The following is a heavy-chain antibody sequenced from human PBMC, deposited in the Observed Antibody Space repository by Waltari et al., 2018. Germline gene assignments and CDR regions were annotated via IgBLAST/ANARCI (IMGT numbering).Heavy chain of an antibody. D-gene: IGHD2-2*01. Sequence: QVQLVQSGAEVKKPGASVKVSCKASGYTFTGYYMHWVRQAPGQGLEWMGWINPNRGVTNYTEKFQGRVTMTRETSISTAYMELGSLRSDDTAVYYWARPHCTSTTCYVFFDHWGQGTLVTVSS. CDR2: INPNRGVT. CDR3: ARPHCTSTTCYVFFDH. V-gene: IGHV1-2*02. J-gene: IGHJ5*02. CDR1: GYTFTGYY.